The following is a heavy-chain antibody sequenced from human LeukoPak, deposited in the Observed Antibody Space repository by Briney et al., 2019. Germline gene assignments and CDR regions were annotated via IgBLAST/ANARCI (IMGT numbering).Heavy chain of an antibody. Sequence: SETLSLTCTVFGGSISSFYWSWIRQPPGKGLEWIGYIYYSGSTNYNPSLKSRVTISVDTSKNQFSLKLSSVTAADTAVYYCARGDYYDSSGYYFNAFDIWGQGTMVTVSS. CDR3: ARGDYYDSSGYYFNAFDI. J-gene: IGHJ3*02. CDR2: IYYSGST. D-gene: IGHD3-22*01. CDR1: GGSISSFY. V-gene: IGHV4-59*08.